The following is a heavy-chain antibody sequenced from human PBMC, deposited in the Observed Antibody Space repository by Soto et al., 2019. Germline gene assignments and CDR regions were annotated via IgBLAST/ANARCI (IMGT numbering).Heavy chain of an antibody. J-gene: IGHJ3*02. V-gene: IGHV3-7*01. D-gene: IGHD4-17*01. CDR1: GFTFSSYW. CDR3: ARDPAVTSYDAFDI. CDR2: IKQDGSEK. Sequence: EVQLVESGGGLVQPGGSLRLSCAASGFTFSSYWMSWVRQAPGKGLEWVANIKQDGSEKYYVDSVKGRLTISRDNAKNSLYLQMNSLRAEDTAVYYCARDPAVTSYDAFDIWGQGTMVTVSS.